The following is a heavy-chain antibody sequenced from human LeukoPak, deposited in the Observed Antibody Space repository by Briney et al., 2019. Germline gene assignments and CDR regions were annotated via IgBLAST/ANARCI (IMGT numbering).Heavy chain of an antibody. Sequence: GVALRLSCAASGFTFSSYAMSWVRQAPGKGLEWLSAISGSGFSTYYPDSVKGRFTISRGNSKNTLYLHMNSLRAEDTAVYYCAKDAYYYDSSGSTYWGQGTLVTVSS. D-gene: IGHD3-22*01. V-gene: IGHV3-23*01. CDR1: GFTFSSYA. J-gene: IGHJ4*02. CDR2: ISGSGFST. CDR3: AKDAYYYDSSGSTY.